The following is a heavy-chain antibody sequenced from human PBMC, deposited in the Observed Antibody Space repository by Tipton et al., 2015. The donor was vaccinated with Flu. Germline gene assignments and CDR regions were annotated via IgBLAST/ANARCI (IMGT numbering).Heavy chain of an antibody. CDR2: IGDSGST. J-gene: IGHJ6*03. D-gene: IGHD3-10*01. Sequence: TLSLTCTVSGGSISGHYWSWIRQPAGKGLEWVGRIGDSGSTSYNPALKSRVTMSVDTPKNQFSLKLDSVTAADTAVYYCARGRPTYYYYVDVWGKGTTVTVSS. V-gene: IGHV4-4*07. CDR1: GGSISGHY. CDR3: ARGRPTYYYYVDV.